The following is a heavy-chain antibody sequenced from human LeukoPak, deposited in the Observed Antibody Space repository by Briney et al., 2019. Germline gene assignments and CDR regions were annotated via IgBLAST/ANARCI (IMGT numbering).Heavy chain of an antibody. V-gene: IGHV4-34*01. D-gene: IGHD5-24*01. CDR2: INHSGST. CDR3: ARGTSGWRELSPVRYFDY. J-gene: IGHJ4*02. Sequence: SETLSLTCAVYGGSFSGYYWSWIRQPPGKGLEWIGEINHSGSTNYNPSLKSRVTISVDTSKNQFSLKLSSVTAADTAVYYCARGTSGWRELSPVRYFDYWGQGTLVTVSS. CDR1: GGSFSGYY.